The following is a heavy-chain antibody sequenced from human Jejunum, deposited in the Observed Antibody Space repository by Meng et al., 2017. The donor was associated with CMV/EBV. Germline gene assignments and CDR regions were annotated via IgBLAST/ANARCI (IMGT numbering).Heavy chain of an antibody. CDR1: GFIFTSYA. CDR2: ISAYNGNT. D-gene: IGHD2-2*01. V-gene: IGHV1-18*01. Sequence: QVQLVQSGAEVKKPGXSVKVSXEASGFIFTSYAISWVRQAPGQGLQYMGWISAYNGNTNYAQELQGRVTMTTDISTSTAYMELRSLRFDDTAVYYCARFYCSSTSCPHVLFDYWGQGTLVTVSS. CDR3: ARFYCSSTSCPHVLFDY. J-gene: IGHJ4*02.